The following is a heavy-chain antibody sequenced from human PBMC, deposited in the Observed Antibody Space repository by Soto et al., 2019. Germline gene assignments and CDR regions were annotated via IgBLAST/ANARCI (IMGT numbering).Heavy chain of an antibody. V-gene: IGHV3-23*01. CDR3: AKDVYWSATMPCFDT. CDR1: RISLVICA. CDR2: SDDRGTST. D-gene: IGHD2-8*02. Sequence: LSGDLARISLVICAISWEREAPGKGLEWVSGSDDRGTSTYYADSRKGRFSTNRENSKNTLYLQMHGLRGEDTVGYYCAKDVYWSATMPCFDTWGQGTLVTVSS. J-gene: IGHJ5*02.